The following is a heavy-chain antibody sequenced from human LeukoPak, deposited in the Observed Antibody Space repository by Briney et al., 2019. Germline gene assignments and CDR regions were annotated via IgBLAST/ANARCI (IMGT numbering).Heavy chain of an antibody. CDR2: ISSSSSYI. V-gene: IGHV3-21*01. Sequence: GGSLRLSCAASGFTFSSYSMNWVRQAPGKGLEWVSSISSSSSYIYYADSVKGRFTISRDKAKNSLYLQMNTLRAEDTAVYYCAWINYDILTAGGYWGQGTLVTVSS. J-gene: IGHJ4*02. CDR1: GFTFSSYS. CDR3: AWINYDILTAGGY. D-gene: IGHD3-9*01.